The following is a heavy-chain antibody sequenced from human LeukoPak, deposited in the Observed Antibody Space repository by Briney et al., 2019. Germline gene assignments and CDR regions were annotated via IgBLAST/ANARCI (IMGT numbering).Heavy chain of an antibody. D-gene: IGHD3-3*01. CDR3: ATSNRNDFWSGPPDY. CDR2: ISGSGGST. J-gene: IGHJ4*02. Sequence: GGSLRLSCTASGFTFSSYAMSWVRQAPGKGLEWVSAISGSGGSTYYADSVKGRFTISRDNSKNTLYLQMNSLRAEDTAVYYCATSNRNDFWSGPPDYWGQGTLVTVSS. V-gene: IGHV3-23*01. CDR1: GFTFSSYA.